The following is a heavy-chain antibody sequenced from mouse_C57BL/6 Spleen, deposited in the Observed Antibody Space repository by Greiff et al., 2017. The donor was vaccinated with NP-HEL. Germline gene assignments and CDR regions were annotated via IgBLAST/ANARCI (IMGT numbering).Heavy chain of an antibody. CDR1: GYTFTDYY. V-gene: IGHV1-76*01. Sequence: QVQLQQSGAELVRPGAPVKLSCKASGYTFTDYYINWVKQRPGQGLEWIARIYPGSGNTYYNEKFKGKATLTAEKSSSTAYMQLSSLTSEDSAVYFCARSTNWGQGTTLTVSS. CDR2: IYPGSGNT. CDR3: ARSTN. D-gene: IGHD2-1*01. J-gene: IGHJ2*01.